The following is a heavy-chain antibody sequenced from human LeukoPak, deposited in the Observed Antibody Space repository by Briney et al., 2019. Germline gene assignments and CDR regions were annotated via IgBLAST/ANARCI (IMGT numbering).Heavy chain of an antibody. J-gene: IGHJ3*02. Sequence: GGSLRLSCAASGFTFSSYWMHWVRQAPGKGLVWVSRIKSDGSSTMYADSVKGRFTISRDNAKNTLYLQMNSLRAEDTAVYYCARVRTVVTQDAFDIWGQGTMVTVSS. D-gene: IGHD4-23*01. V-gene: IGHV3-74*03. CDR1: GFTFSSYW. CDR2: IKSDGSST. CDR3: ARVRTVVTQDAFDI.